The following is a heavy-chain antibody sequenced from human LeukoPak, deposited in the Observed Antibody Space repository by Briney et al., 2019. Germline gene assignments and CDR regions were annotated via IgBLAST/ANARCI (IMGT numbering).Heavy chain of an antibody. CDR2: INAGNGNT. CDR1: GYTFTSYV. Sequence: ASVKVSCKASGYTFTSYVMHWVRQAPGQRLEWMGWINAGNGNTKYSQKFQGRVTITRDTSASTVYMELSSLRSEDTAVYYCARNRDIAASLFDYWGQGTLVTVSS. CDR3: ARNRDIAASLFDY. D-gene: IGHD6-13*01. V-gene: IGHV1-3*01. J-gene: IGHJ4*02.